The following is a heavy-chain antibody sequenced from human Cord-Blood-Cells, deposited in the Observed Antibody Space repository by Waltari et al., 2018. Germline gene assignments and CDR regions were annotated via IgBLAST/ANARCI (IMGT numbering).Heavy chain of an antibody. D-gene: IGHD1-26*01. J-gene: IGHJ4*02. CDR3: AKDFRAEWELLESGY. V-gene: IGHV3-23*01. CDR1: GFTFRSYA. Sequence: EVQLLASGGGLVQTGGSLSLPGAASGFTFRSYALSWVRQAPGKGLEWVSAIIGSGGSTYYADSVKGRFTISRDNSKNTLYLQMNSLRAEDTAVYYCAKDFRAEWELLESGYWGQGTLVTVSS. CDR2: IIGSGGST.